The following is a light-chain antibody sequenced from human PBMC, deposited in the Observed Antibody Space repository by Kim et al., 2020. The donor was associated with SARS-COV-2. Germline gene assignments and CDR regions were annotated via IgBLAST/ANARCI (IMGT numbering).Light chain of an antibody. CDR2: EAS. CDR3: QQYVSTFRT. CDR1: QAIHKW. V-gene: IGKV1-5*01. J-gene: IGKJ2*01. Sequence: DIQLTQSPSTLSASVGDRITITCRASQAIHKWLAWIKQKPGKAPKLLVSEASSLKSGVPSRFSGSGFGTHFTLTISSLQPDDCATYYCQQYVSTFRTFGQGTKLPIK.